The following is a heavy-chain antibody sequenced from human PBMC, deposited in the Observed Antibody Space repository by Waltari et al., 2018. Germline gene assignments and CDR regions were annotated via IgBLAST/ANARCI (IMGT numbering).Heavy chain of an antibody. CDR2: ISVSDAT. J-gene: IGHJ1*01. CDR1: GFTSVTHA. CDR3: AKPFYNWDDPLHS. V-gene: IGHV3-23*01. D-gene: IGHD1-20*01. Sequence: GGSLRLSCQASGFTSVTHAINWVRQAPGKGLEWVSSISVSDATYYADSVKGRFTISRDYSDNTVYLQMDSLRADDTAIYFCAKPFYNWDDPLHSWGQGTPVTVSS.